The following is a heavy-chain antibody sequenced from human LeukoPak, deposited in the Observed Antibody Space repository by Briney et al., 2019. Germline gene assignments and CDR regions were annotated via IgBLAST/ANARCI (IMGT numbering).Heavy chain of an antibody. V-gene: IGHV1-46*01. J-gene: IGHJ5*02. D-gene: IGHD6-6*01. CDR2: INPSGGST. CDR3: AKNPIQQLGFDP. CDR1: GYTFTSYY. Sequence: GASVKVSCRASGYTFTSYYMHWARQAPGQGLEWMGIINPSGGSTSYAQKFQGRVTMTRDTSTSTVYMELSSLRSEDTAVYYCAKNPIQQLGFDPWGQGTLVTVSS.